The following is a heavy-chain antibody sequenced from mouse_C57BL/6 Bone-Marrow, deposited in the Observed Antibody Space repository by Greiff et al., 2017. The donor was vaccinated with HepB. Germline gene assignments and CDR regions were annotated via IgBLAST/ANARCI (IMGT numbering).Heavy chain of an antibody. J-gene: IGHJ2*01. CDR2: IDPENGDT. CDR1: GFNIKDDY. Sequence: VQLQQSGAELVRPGASVKLSCTASGFNIKDDYMHWVKQRPEQGLEWIGWIDPENGDTEYASKFQGKATITADTSSNTAYLQLSSLTSEDTAVDYCTSYYGRAPHFDDWGQGTTLTVSS. V-gene: IGHV14-4*01. D-gene: IGHD1-1*01. CDR3: TSYYGRAPHFDD.